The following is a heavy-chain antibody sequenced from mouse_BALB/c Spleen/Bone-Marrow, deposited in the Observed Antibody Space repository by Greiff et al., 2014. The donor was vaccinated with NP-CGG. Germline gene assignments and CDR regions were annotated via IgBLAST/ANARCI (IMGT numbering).Heavy chain of an antibody. V-gene: IGHV1-14*01. Sequence: EVKLMESGPELVKPGASVKMSCKASGYTFTSYVMHWVKQKPGQGLEWIGYINPYNDGTKYNEKFKGKATLTSEKSSSTAYMELSSLTSEDSAVYYCARSDGYYGAMDYWGQGTSVTVSS. CDR3: ARSDGYYGAMDY. J-gene: IGHJ4*01. D-gene: IGHD2-3*01. CDR2: INPYNDGT. CDR1: GYTFTSYV.